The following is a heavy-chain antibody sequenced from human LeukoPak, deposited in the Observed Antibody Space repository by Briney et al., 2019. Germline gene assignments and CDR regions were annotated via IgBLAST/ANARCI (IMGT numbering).Heavy chain of an antibody. D-gene: IGHD3-3*01. CDR3: PRHYDHYDFWSGYYVYYYMDV. V-gene: IGHV4-4*09. CDR1: GGSISSYY. Sequence: SETLSLTCTVSGGSISSYYWSWIRQPPGKGLEWIGYIYTSGSTNYNPSLKSRVTISVDTSKNQFSLKLSSVTAADTAVYYCPRHYDHYDFWSGYYVYYYMDVWGKGTTVTVSS. CDR2: IYTSGST. J-gene: IGHJ6*03.